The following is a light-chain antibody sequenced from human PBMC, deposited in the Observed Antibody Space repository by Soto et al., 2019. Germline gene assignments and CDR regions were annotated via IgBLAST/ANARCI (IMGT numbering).Light chain of an antibody. CDR1: SSNIGAGYD. CDR3: QSYDNSLSGFWV. Sequence: QSVLTQPPSVSGAPGQRVTISCTGSSSNIGAGYDVHWYQQPPGTAPKLLIFGNSNRPSGVPDRFSGSKSGTSASLAITGRQAEDEADYYCQSYDNSLSGFWVFGGGTKLTVL. CDR2: GNS. V-gene: IGLV1-40*01. J-gene: IGLJ3*02.